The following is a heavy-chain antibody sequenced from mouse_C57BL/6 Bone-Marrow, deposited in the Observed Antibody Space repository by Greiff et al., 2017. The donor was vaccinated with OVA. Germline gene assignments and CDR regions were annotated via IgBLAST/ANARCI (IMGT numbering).Heavy chain of an antibody. CDR2: IYPRSGNT. CDR1: GYTFTSYG. CDR3: ANGYDGYSHWYFDV. J-gene: IGHJ1*03. V-gene: IGHV1-81*01. D-gene: IGHD2-3*01. Sequence: QVQLQQSGAELARPGASVKLSCKASGYTFTSYGISWVKQRTGQGLEWIGEIYPRSGNTYYNEKFKGKATLTADKSSSTAYMELRSLTSEDSAVYFCANGYDGYSHWYFDVWGTGTTVTISS.